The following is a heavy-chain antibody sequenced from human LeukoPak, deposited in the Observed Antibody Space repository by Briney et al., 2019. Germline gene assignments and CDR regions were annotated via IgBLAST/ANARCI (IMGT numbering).Heavy chain of an antibody. J-gene: IGHJ4*02. CDR2: IYYSGSI. CDR3: AKTASSGSEFDY. CDR1: GDSISSSSYY. V-gene: IGHV4-39*07. D-gene: IGHD1-26*01. Sequence: SETLSLTCTVSGDSISSSSYYWDWIRQPPGKGLEWIGYIYYSGSIYYNPSLKSRVTMSVDTSKNQFSLKLSSVTAVDTAVYYCAKTASSGSEFDYWGQGTLVTVSS.